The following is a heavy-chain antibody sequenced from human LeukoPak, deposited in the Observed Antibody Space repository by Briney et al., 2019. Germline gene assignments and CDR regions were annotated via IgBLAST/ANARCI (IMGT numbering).Heavy chain of an antibody. CDR1: GFTFSDYW. Sequence: GGSLRLSCAASGFTFSDYWMNWVRQAPGKGLEWVANIKQDGSEKYYVDSVKGRFTISRDNAKNSLYLQMNSLRAEDTAVYFCAGGSGWVTDSWGQGTLVTVSA. D-gene: IGHD6-19*01. CDR3: AGGSGWVTDS. V-gene: IGHV3-7*01. J-gene: IGHJ4*02. CDR2: IKQDGSEK.